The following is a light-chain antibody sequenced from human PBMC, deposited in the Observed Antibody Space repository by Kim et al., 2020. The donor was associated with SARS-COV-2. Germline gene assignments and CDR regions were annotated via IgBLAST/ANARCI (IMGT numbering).Light chain of an antibody. J-gene: IGKJ1*01. CDR3: QYFDDSPPRWT. CDR1: QSLRDSF. Sequence: EIVLTQSPGTLSLSPGERVTLSCRASQSLRDSFLAWCQQRPGQAPRLLIYGTSSRATGIPDRFSGSASGTDFTLTITRLEPEDFAVYFCQYFDDSPPRWTFGQGTKVDIK. CDR2: GTS. V-gene: IGKV3-20*01.